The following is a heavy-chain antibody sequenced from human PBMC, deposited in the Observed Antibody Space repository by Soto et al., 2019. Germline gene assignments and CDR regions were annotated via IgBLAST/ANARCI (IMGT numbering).Heavy chain of an antibody. D-gene: IGHD2-2*02. CDR1: CYSISSGYY. J-gene: IGHJ6*02. Sequence: ETLSLACAFCCYSISSGYYWGWMRHPPGKGLEWIGSIYHSVSTYYNPSLKSRVTISVDTSKSQFSLKLSSVTAADTAVYYCARDRISYCSSTSCYRYYYGMDVWGQGTTVTVSS. CDR3: ARDRISYCSSTSCYRYYYGMDV. V-gene: IGHV4-38-2*02. CDR2: IYHSVST.